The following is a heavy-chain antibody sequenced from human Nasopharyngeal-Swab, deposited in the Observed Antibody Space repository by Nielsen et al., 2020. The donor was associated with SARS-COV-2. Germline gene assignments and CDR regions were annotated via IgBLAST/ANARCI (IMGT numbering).Heavy chain of an antibody. CDR1: GYTFTSYG. V-gene: IGHV1-69*13. Sequence: SVKVSCKASGYTFTSYGISWVRQAPGQGLEWMGGIIPIFGTANYAQKFQGRVTITADESTSTAYMELSSLRSEDTAVYYCAREERLLRRYGFDYWGQGTLVTVSS. J-gene: IGHJ4*02. D-gene: IGHD3-22*01. CDR3: AREERLLRRYGFDY. CDR2: IIPIFGTA.